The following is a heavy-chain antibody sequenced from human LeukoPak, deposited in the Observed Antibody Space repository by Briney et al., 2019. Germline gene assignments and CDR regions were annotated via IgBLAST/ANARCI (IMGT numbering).Heavy chain of an antibody. Sequence: GGSLRLSCGASGFTFSSYWMSWVRQAPGKGLEWVANIKADGSENHYVGSVKGRFTISRDNAKNSLYLQMNSLRAEDTAVYYCARVLEWLVRSLPYYFDYWGQGTLVTVSS. CDR3: ARVLEWLVRSLPYYFDY. D-gene: IGHD6-19*01. CDR2: IKADGSEN. J-gene: IGHJ4*02. CDR1: GFTFSSYW. V-gene: IGHV3-7*01.